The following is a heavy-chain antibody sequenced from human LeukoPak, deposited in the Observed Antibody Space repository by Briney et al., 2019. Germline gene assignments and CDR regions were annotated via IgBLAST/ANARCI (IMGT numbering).Heavy chain of an antibody. D-gene: IGHD6-19*01. CDR2: IKQDGSEK. V-gene: IGHV3-7*01. CDR3: ARLGIAVAFEDY. Sequence: GGSLRLSCASSQFTLRGHSVHWVRQAPGKGLQWVANIKQDGSEKYYVDSVKGRFTISRDNAKNSLYLQMNSLRAEDTAVYYCARLGIAVAFEDYWGQGTLVTVSS. CDR1: QFTLRGHS. J-gene: IGHJ4*02.